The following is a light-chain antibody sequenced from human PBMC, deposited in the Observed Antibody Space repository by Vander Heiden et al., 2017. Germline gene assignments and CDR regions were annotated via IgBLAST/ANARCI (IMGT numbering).Light chain of an antibody. J-gene: IGLJ2*01. CDR2: GNS. CDR1: SSNIGAGYD. Sequence: QSVLPQPPSVSGAPGLRVTISGSGSSSNIGAGYDGHRYQQLPGTAPKLLIYGNSNRPPGGPDRLSGSKSGASAAMAITGLQAEEEADYYCQSYDSSMSGSVVFGGGTKLTVL. V-gene: IGLV1-40*01. CDR3: QSYDSSMSGSVV.